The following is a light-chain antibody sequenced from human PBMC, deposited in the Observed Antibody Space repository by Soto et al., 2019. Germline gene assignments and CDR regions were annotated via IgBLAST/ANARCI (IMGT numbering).Light chain of an antibody. CDR2: GAS. Sequence: DIQLTQSPSFLSASVGDRVTITCRASQGISSHLAWYQQKPGKAPKLLIYGASTLQSGVPSRFRGSGSGTEFTLSISSPQPEDFATYYCQHLNSDPTFGQGTKLEI. V-gene: IGKV1-9*01. J-gene: IGKJ2*01. CDR1: QGISSH. CDR3: QHLNSDPT.